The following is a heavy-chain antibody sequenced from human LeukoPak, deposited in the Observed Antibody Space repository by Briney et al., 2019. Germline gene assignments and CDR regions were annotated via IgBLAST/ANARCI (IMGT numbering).Heavy chain of an antibody. D-gene: IGHD3-16*01. CDR2: IYYSGST. CDR1: GGSISSYY. V-gene: IGHV4-59*08. CDR3: AWGGVRPDY. J-gene: IGHJ4*02. Sequence: PSETLSLTCTVSGGSISSYYWSWIRQPPGKGLEWIGYIYYSGSTNYNPSLKSRVTISVDTSKNQFSLKLSSVTAADTAVYYCAWGGVRPDYWGQGTLVTVSS.